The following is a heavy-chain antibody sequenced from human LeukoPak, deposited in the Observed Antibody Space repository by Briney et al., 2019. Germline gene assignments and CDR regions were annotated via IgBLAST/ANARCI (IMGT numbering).Heavy chain of an antibody. CDR1: GGSISSSSYY. CDR3: ARVVYYGSGVNWFDP. D-gene: IGHD3-10*01. J-gene: IGHJ5*02. Sequence: SETLSLTCTVSGGSISSSSYYWGWIRQPPGKGLEWIGSIYYSGSTYYNPSLKSRVTISVDTSKNQFSLKLSSVTAADTAVYYCARVVYYGSGVNWFDPWGQGTLVTVSS. V-gene: IGHV4-39*07. CDR2: IYYSGST.